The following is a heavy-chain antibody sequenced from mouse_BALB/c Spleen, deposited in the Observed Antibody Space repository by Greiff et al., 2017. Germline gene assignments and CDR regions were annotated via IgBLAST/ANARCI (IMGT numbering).Heavy chain of an antibody. V-gene: IGHV3-2*02. D-gene: IGHD4-1*01. CDR1: GYSITSDYA. CDR3: ARRTGTGPFFAY. J-gene: IGHJ3*01. Sequence: EVQLVESGPGLVKPSQSLSLTCTVTGYSITSDYAWNWIRQFPGNKLEWMGYISYSGSTSYNPSLKSRISITRDTSKNQFFLQLNSVTTEDTATYYCARRTGTGPFFAYWGQGTLVTVSA. CDR2: ISYSGST.